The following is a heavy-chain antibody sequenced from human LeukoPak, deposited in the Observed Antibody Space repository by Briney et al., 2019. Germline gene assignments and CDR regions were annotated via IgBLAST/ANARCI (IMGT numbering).Heavy chain of an antibody. CDR2: MNPNSGNT. V-gene: IGHV1-8*01. Sequence: ASVKVSCKASGYTFTSYDINWVRQATGQGLEWMGWMNPNSGNTGYAQKFQGRVTMTRNTSISTAYMELSSLRSEDTAVYYCARAPTVLVGYCSSSSCQADYWGQGTLVTVSS. J-gene: IGHJ4*02. CDR3: ARAPTVLVGYCSSSSCQADY. D-gene: IGHD2-2*01. CDR1: GYTFTSYD.